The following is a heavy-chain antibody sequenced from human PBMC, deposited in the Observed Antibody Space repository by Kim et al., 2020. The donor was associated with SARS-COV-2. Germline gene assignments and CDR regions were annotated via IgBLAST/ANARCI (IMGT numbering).Heavy chain of an antibody. CDR1: GAPISSGGYY. J-gene: IGHJ6*02. Sequence: SETLSLTSTVSGAPISSGGYYWNWIRRHPGEGLEWIGYIYNSGSNYYNPSLKSRVTISVDTSKNQFSLNLRSVTAADTAVYYCARVGARAHGMDVWVQGT. CDR3: ARVGARAHGMDV. CDR2: IYNSGSN. D-gene: IGHD3-16*01. V-gene: IGHV4-31*03.